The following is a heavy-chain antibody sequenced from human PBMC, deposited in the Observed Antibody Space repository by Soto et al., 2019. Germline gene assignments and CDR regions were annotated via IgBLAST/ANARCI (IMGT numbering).Heavy chain of an antibody. J-gene: IGHJ4*01. Sequence: GGSLRLFSKGSGFTLSDHYIDWVRQAPGKGLERVGRSSDKAQGYSTTYAASVKGRFTTSRDESKKSAYLQINRLKTEHTSIKYCVITTYFSDSSVYTRFFVYF. CDR3: VITTYFSDSSVYTRFFVYF. V-gene: IGHV3-72*01. CDR1: GFTLSDHY. D-gene: IGHD3-22*01. CDR2: SSDKAQGYST.